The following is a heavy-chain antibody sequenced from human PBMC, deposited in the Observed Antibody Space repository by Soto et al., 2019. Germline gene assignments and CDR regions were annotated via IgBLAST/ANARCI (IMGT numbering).Heavy chain of an antibody. CDR3: ASEYYGRVTGYYTHY. Sequence: EVQLVESGGDLVQRRGSLRLSCAASGFPFSSYWMHCVRHTPGKGLDWVARISGDGVTTYYADSVTGRFTGSRDNANNALSPQISGLRAEDTAVYYCASEYYGRVTGYYTHYWGQGTLVSVSS. CDR1: GFPFSSYW. D-gene: IGHD3-9*01. V-gene: IGHV3-74*01. CDR2: ISGDGVTT. J-gene: IGHJ4*02.